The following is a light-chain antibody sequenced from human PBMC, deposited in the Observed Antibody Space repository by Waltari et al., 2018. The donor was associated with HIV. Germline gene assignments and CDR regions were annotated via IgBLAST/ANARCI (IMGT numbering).Light chain of an antibody. V-gene: IGKV3-20*01. CDR3: QQSYTPPPWT. CDR1: QSVSSSY. CDR2: GAS. J-gene: IGKJ1*01. Sequence: EIVLTQSPGTLSLSPGERATLSCRASQSVSSSYLAWYQQKPGQGPRLLIYGASSRATGIPDFTLTISRLEPEDFATYYCQQSYTPPPWTFGQVTNV.